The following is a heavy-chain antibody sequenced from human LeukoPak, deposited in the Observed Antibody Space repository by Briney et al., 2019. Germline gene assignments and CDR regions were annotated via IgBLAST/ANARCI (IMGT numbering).Heavy chain of an antibody. Sequence: SQTLSLTCAVSGGSISSGGYSWSWIRQPPGKGLEWIGYIYHSGSTYYNPSLKSRVTISVDRSKNQFSLKLSSVTAADTAMYYCARLLGYSSSWYYLDYWGQGSLVTVSS. CDR1: GGSISSGGYS. D-gene: IGHD6-13*01. CDR3: ARLLGYSSSWYYLDY. CDR2: IYHSGST. J-gene: IGHJ4*02. V-gene: IGHV4-30-2*01.